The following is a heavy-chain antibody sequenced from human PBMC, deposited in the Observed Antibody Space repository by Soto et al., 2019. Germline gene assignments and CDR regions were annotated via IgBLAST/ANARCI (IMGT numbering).Heavy chain of an antibody. J-gene: IGHJ6*03. V-gene: IGHV4-4*02. CDR3: ARASNDILTGEYYYYYYYMDV. CDR1: SGSISSSNW. CDR2: IYHSGST. D-gene: IGHD3-9*01. Sequence: SETLSLTCAVSSGSISSSNWWSWVRQPPGKGLEWIGEIYHSGSTNYNPSLKSRVTISVDKSKNQFSLKLSSVTAADTAVYYCARASNDILTGEYYYYYYYMDVWGKGTTVTVS.